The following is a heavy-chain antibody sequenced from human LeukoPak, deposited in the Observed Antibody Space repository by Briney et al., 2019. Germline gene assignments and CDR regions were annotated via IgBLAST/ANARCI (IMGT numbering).Heavy chain of an antibody. D-gene: IGHD3-22*01. Sequence: GGSLRLSCAASGFTFSSYEMNWVRQAPGKGLEWVSYISSSGSTIYYADSVKGRFTISRDNAKNSLYLQMNSLRAEGTAVYYCAREEAVTMIVVVTPFDAFDIWGQGTMVTVSS. CDR2: ISSSGSTI. J-gene: IGHJ3*02. CDR3: AREEAVTMIVVVTPFDAFDI. V-gene: IGHV3-48*03. CDR1: GFTFSSYE.